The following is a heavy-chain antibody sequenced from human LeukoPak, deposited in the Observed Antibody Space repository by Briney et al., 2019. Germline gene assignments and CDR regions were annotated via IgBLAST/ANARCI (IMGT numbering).Heavy chain of an antibody. CDR1: GFTFSSYA. V-gene: IGHV3-30-3*01. J-gene: IGHJ4*02. CDR3: ARARTTVKNWGFDY. D-gene: IGHD4-17*01. CDR2: ISYDGSNK. Sequence: GGSLRLSCAASGFTFSSYAMHWVRQAPGRGLEWVAVISYDGSNKYYADSVKGRFTISRDNSKNTLYLQMNSLRAEDTAVYYCARARTTVKNWGFDYWGQGTLVTVSS.